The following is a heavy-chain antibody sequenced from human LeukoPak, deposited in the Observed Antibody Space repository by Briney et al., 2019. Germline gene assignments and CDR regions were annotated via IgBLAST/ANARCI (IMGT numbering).Heavy chain of an antibody. D-gene: IGHD4-17*01. CDR2: INTNTGNP. Sequence: EASVKVSCKASGYTFSSFAMNWVRQAPGQGLEWMGWINTNTGNPTYAQGLTGRFVFSLDISVSTAYLQISSLKTEDTAVYYCARDYGDYVLGYWGQGTLVTVSS. CDR3: ARDYGDYVLGY. J-gene: IGHJ4*02. CDR1: GYTFSSFA. V-gene: IGHV7-4-1*02.